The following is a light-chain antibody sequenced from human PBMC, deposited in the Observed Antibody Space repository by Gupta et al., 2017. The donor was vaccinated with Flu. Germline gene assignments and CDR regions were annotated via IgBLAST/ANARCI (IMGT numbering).Light chain of an antibody. J-gene: IGLJ1*01. CDR2: EGS. CDR1: SSDVGGYYY. V-gene: IGLV2-14*01. Sequence: SVLTPPASVSGSPGPSTTISFTGTSSDVGGYYYVSWYQQPPGNAHKLMIYEGSKRPSVVSSRFSGSTSDNTASLTISGRQEEDEADYYSSSYTSSSTYVFGTGTKVTVL. CDR3: SSYTSSSTYV.